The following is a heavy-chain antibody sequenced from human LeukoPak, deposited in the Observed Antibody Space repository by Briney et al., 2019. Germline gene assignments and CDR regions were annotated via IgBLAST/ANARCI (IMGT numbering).Heavy chain of an antibody. V-gene: IGHV4-59*01. Sequence: SETLSLTCSVPGGSIRSYYWSWIRQPPGKGLEWISYIYNTGSTNYNPSLKSRVTISVDPSKNQFSLKLSSVTAADTAVYYCARGPRSGHHDYWGQGVLVTVSS. D-gene: IGHD6-19*01. CDR2: IYNTGST. CDR1: GGSIRSYY. J-gene: IGHJ4*02. CDR3: ARGPRSGHHDY.